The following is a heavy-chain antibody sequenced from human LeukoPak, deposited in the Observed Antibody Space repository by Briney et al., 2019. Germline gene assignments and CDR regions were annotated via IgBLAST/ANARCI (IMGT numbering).Heavy chain of an antibody. D-gene: IGHD3-22*01. J-gene: IGHJ6*02. CDR1: GYTFTGYY. CDR3: AREYYYDSSHHGMDV. Sequence: ASVKVSCKASGYTFTGYYMHWVRQAPGQGLEWMGWINPNSGGTNYAQKFQGRVTMTRDTSISTAYMELSRLRSDDTAVYYCAREYYYDSSHHGMDVWGQGTTVTVSS. V-gene: IGHV1-2*02. CDR2: INPNSGGT.